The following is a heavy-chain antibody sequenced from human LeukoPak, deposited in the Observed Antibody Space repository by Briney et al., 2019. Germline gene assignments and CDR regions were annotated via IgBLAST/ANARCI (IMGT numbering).Heavy chain of an antibody. J-gene: IGHJ4*02. D-gene: IGHD6-13*01. CDR2: ISAYNGNT. V-gene: IGHV1-18*01. CDR1: GYTFTSYG. CDR3: ARDSPRGVAAAGIDSFDY. Sequence: ASVKVSCKASGYTFTSYGISWVRQAPGQGLEWMGWISAYNGNTNYAQKLQGRVTMTTDTSTSTAYMELRSLRSDDTAVYYCARDSPRGVAAAGIDSFDYWGQGTLVTVSS.